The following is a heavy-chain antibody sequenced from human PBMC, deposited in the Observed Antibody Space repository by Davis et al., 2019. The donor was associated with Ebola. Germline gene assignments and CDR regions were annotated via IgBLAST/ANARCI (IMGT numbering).Heavy chain of an antibody. CDR3: ARPVAGIHGWFDP. CDR2: IYYSGST. CDR1: GGSISSGGYY. D-gene: IGHD6-19*01. Sequence: MPSETLSLTCTVSGGSISSGGYYWSWIRQHPGKGLEWIGYIYYSGSTYYNPSLKSRITISVDTSKNQFSLKLSSVTAADTAVYYCARPVAGIHGWFDPWGQGTLVTVSS. V-gene: IGHV4-31*03. J-gene: IGHJ5*02.